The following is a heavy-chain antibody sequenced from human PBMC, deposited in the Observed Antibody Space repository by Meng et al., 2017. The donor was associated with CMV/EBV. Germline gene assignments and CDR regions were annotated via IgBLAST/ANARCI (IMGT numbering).Heavy chain of an antibody. CDR1: GYTFTGYY. V-gene: IGHV1-2*02. Sequence: ASVKVSCKASGYTFTGYYMHWVRQAPGQWLEWMGWINPNSGGTNYAQKFQGRVTMTRDTSISTAYMELSRLRSDDTAVYYCARDLKRWRITIFPYWGQGTLVTVSS. J-gene: IGHJ4*02. CDR3: ARDLKRWRITIFPY. D-gene: IGHD3-3*01. CDR2: INPNSGGT.